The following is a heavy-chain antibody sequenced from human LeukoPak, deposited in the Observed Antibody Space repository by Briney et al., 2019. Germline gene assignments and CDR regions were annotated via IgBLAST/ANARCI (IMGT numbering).Heavy chain of an antibody. CDR1: GFTFSSYA. CDR2: INHSGST. CDR3: ARRLLGYCSGGSCYSGYFQH. V-gene: IGHV4-34*01. Sequence: DPGGSLRLSCAASGFTFSSYAMTWVRQPPGKGLEWIGEINHSGSTNSNPSLKSRVTISIDTSKNQFSLKLGSVTAADTAMYYCARRLLGYCSGGSCYSGYFQHWGQGTLVTVSS. J-gene: IGHJ1*01. D-gene: IGHD2-15*01.